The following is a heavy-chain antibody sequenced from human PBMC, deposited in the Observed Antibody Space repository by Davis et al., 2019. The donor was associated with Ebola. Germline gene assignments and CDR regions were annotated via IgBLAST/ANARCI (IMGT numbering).Heavy chain of an antibody. CDR1: GFTFSSYC. D-gene: IGHD2-21*01. J-gene: IGHJ4*02. Sequence: GESLKISCLASGFTFSSYCMSWVRQAPGKGLEWVANIKRDGSETYYVDSVKGRFTIYRDNAKNSLYLQMNSLRVEDTAVYYCAITPRGISVNARGLSARGQGTLVTVSS. CDR2: IKRDGSET. V-gene: IGHV3-7*01. CDR3: AITPRGISVNARGLSA.